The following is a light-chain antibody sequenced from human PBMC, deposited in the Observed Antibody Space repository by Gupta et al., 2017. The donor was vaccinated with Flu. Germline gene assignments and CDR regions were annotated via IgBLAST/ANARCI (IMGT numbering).Light chain of an antibody. CDR2: KAS. Sequence: DSQMTQPPSTLSASVGDRVTITCRASQSISSWLAWYQQKPGKAPKVLIYKASSLQSGVPSRFSGSGSGTEFTLTISSLQPDDFATYYCQQYNSYSGTFGQGTKVEIK. CDR1: QSISSW. V-gene: IGKV1-5*03. CDR3: QQYNSYSGT. J-gene: IGKJ1*01.